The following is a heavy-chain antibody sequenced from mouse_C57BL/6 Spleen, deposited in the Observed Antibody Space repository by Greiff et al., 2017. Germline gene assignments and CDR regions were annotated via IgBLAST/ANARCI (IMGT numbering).Heavy chain of an antibody. V-gene: IGHV1-18*01. CDR3: ARSCTVIDCLRRSPFDY. J-gene: IGHJ2*01. D-gene: IGHD5-5*01. CDR1: GYTFTDYN. Sequence: EVQLQQSGPELVKPGASVKIPCKASGYTFTDYNMDWVKQSHGKSLEWIGDINPNNGGAIYNQKFKGTATLTVDKSSSTAYMELRSLTSEDTAVYYCARSCTVIDCLRRSPFDYWGQGTTLTVSS. CDR2: INPNNGGA.